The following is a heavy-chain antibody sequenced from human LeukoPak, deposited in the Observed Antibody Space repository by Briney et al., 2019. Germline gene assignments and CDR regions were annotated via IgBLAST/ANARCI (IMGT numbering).Heavy chain of an antibody. D-gene: IGHD3-9*01. CDR2: VSGRDTST. CDR1: GFTFSNYA. J-gene: IGHJ4*02. CDR3: AKWGDYDVLTGYYDSDY. V-gene: IGHV3-23*01. Sequence: GASLRLSCAASGFTFSNYAMSWVRQAPGKGLEWVSAVSGRDTSTYYTDSVTGRFTISRDNSKNTLYLQMNSLSAEDTAIYYCAKWGDYDVLTGYYDSDYWGQGTLVTVSS.